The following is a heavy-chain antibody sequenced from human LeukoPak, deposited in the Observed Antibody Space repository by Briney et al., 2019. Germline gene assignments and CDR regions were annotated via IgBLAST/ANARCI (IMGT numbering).Heavy chain of an antibody. CDR2: IYYSGST. CDR1: SGSISSYY. CDR3: ARGGDSSSWTDY. D-gene: IGHD6-13*01. J-gene: IGHJ4*02. V-gene: IGHV4-59*01. Sequence: SETLSLTCTVSSGSISSYYWSWIRQPPGKGLEWIGYIYYSGSTNYNPSLKSRVTISVDTSKNQFSLKLSSVTAADTAVYYCARGGDSSSWTDYWGQGTLVTVSS.